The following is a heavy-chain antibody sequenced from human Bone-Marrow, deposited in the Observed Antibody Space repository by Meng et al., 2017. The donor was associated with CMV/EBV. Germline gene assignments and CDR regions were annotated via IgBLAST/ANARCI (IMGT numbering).Heavy chain of an antibody. D-gene: IGHD2-8*02. CDR3: ALISYCTSVTCYYLDY. CDR2: ISAYNGNT. CDR1: GYTFTSYG. J-gene: IGHJ4*02. Sequence: ASVKVSCKASGYTFTSYGISWVRQAPGQGLEWMGWISAYNGNTNYAQKLQGRVTMTTDTSTSTAYMELSSLRSEDTAMYYCALISYCTSVTCYYLDYWGQGTLVTVSS. V-gene: IGHV1-18*01.